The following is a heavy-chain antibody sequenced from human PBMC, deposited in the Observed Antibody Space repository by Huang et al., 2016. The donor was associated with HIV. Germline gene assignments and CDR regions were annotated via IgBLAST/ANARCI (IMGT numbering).Heavy chain of an antibody. CDR3: ARERMMSWLDDHDAFDI. CDR2: SNQSGST. CDR1: GGSFSGYY. Sequence: QVQLQQWGAGLLKPSETLSLTCAVYGGSFSGYYWSWIRQSPGKGLEWIGESNQSGSTNHNPTLKSRLTISVDTSKNQFSLKLSSVTAADTAVYYCARERMMSWLDDHDAFDIWGQGTMVTVSS. J-gene: IGHJ3*02. V-gene: IGHV4-34*01. D-gene: IGHD1-1*01.